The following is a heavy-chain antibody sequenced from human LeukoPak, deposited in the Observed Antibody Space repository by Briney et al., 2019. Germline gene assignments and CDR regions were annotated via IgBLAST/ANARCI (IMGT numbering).Heavy chain of an antibody. CDR3: AKDYGVRGVVPFDY. V-gene: IGHV3-23*01. J-gene: IGHJ4*02. D-gene: IGHD3-10*01. CDR1: GFTFSSYA. CDR2: ISGSGGST. Sequence: GGSLRLSCAASGFTFSSYAMSWVRQAPGKGLEWVSAISGSGGSTYYADSAKGRFTISRDNSKNTLYLQMNSLRAEDTAVYYCAKDYGVRGVVPFDYWGQGTLVTVSS.